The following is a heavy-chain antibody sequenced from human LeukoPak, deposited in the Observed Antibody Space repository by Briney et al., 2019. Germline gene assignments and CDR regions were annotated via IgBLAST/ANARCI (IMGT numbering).Heavy chain of an antibody. V-gene: IGHV1-8*01. Sequence: VASVKVSCKASGYTFTSYDINWVRQATGQGLEWMGWMNPNSGNTGYAQKFQGRVTMTRNTSISTAYMELSSLRSEDTAVYYRARVDSSSWYHYYMDVWGKGTTVTVSS. CDR3: ARVDSSSWYHYYMDV. CDR2: MNPNSGNT. J-gene: IGHJ6*03. D-gene: IGHD6-13*01. CDR1: GYTFTSYD.